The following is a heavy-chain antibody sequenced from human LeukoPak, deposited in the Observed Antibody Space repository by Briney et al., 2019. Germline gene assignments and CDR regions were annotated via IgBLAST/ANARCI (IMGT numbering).Heavy chain of an antibody. J-gene: IGHJ3*02. Sequence: SETLSLTCTVSGGSISSYYWSWIRQPPGKGLEWIGRIYTSGSTNYNPSLKSRVTISVDTSKNQFSLKLSSVTAADTAVYYCAREQGTVTTRRAFDIWGQGTMVTVSS. CDR1: GGSISSYY. V-gene: IGHV4-4*08. CDR2: IYTSGST. CDR3: AREQGTVTTRRAFDI. D-gene: IGHD4-11*01.